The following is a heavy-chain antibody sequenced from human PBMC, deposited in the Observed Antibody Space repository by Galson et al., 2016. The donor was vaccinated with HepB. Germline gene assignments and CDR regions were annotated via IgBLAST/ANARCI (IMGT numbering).Heavy chain of an antibody. Sequence: SVKVSCKASGYIFTSYYMHWVRQAPGQGLEWMGIINPNGGSTYYAQEFQGRVTMTRDTSTSTVYMELSSLRSEDTAVYYCARGFMPLHYSGYDSQFDPWGQGTLVTVSS. CDR2: INPNGGST. CDR3: ARGFMPLHYSGYDSQFDP. D-gene: IGHD5-12*01. J-gene: IGHJ5*02. CDR1: GYIFTSYY. V-gene: IGHV1-46*01.